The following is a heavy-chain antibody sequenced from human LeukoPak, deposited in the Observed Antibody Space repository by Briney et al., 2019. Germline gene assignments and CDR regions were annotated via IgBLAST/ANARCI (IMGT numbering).Heavy chain of an antibody. CDR1: GFTFSSYG. CDR2: ISGSGGST. J-gene: IGHJ4*02. Sequence: GGSLRLSCAASGFTFSSYGMSWVRQAPGKGLEWVSAISGSGGSTYYADSVKGRFTISRDNSKNTLYLQMNSLRAEDTAVYYCAKDRDYYDSSGYYRGGEFDYWGQGTLVTVSS. V-gene: IGHV3-23*01. D-gene: IGHD3-22*01. CDR3: AKDRDYYDSSGYYRGGEFDY.